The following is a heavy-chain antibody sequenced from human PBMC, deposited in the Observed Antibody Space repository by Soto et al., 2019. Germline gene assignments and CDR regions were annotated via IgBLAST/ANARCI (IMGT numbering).Heavy chain of an antibody. Sequence: QVQLVQSGAEVKKPGSSVKVSCKASGGTFSSYAISWVRQVPGQGLEWMGGIIPIFGTANYAQKFQGRVTITADKSTSTAYMELSSLRSEDTAVYYCARGGSYSLYWYYGMDVWGQGTTVTVSS. CDR1: GGTFSSYA. CDR2: IIPIFGTA. CDR3: ARGGSYSLYWYYGMDV. D-gene: IGHD1-26*01. J-gene: IGHJ6*02. V-gene: IGHV1-69*06.